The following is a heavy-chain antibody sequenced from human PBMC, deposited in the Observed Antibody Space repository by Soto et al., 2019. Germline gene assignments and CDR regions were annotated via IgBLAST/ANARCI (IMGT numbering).Heavy chain of an antibody. Sequence: GGSLRLSCAASGFTFSSYAMSWVRQAPGKGLEWVSAISGSGGSTYYADSVKGRFTISRDNSKNTLYLQMNSLRAVDTAVYYCAKDGNRAMGITPFIPSHFAYWGQGSLLTVFS. CDR1: GFTFSSYA. CDR3: AKDGNRAMGITPFIPSHFAY. V-gene: IGHV3-23*01. D-gene: IGHD7-27*01. J-gene: IGHJ4*02. CDR2: ISGSGGST.